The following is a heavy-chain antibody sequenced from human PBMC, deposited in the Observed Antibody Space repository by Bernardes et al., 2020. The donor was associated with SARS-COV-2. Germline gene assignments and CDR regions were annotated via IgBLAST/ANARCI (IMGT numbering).Heavy chain of an antibody. D-gene: IGHD3-16*01. V-gene: IGHV3-23*01. Sequence: AGSLRLSCAVSGFTFSNYAMHWVRQAPGRGLEWVSAISRNGGTTSYAYSVKGRFTIVRDNSRNTLYPQMNSLSVDDTAVYFCAKDRGLFPVFGATWGQGTLVTVSS. CDR3: AKDRGLFPVFGAT. CDR1: GFTFSNYA. CDR2: ISRNGGTT. J-gene: IGHJ4*02.